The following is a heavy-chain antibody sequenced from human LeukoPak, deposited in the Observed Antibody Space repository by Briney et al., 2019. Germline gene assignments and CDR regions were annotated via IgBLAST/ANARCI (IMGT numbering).Heavy chain of an antibody. V-gene: IGHV4-39*07. CDR3: GRCGVLVFWGGYYFDY. Sequence: SETLSLTCTVSGASIGSSSYYWGWIRQPPGKGLEWIGTIYYSGSTYYNPSLKSRVTISLDTSKNQFSLKLSSVTAADTAVYWCGRCGVLVFWGGYYFDYWGQGTLVTVSS. CDR2: IYYSGST. D-gene: IGHD3-3*01. CDR1: GASIGSSSYY. J-gene: IGHJ4*02.